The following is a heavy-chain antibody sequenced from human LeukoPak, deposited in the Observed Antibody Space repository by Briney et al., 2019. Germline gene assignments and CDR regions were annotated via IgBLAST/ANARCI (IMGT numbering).Heavy chain of an antibody. CDR2: ISGSGGST. CDR3: AKDVGGATPYDY. D-gene: IGHD1-26*01. J-gene: IGHJ4*02. V-gene: IGHV3-23*01. Sequence: GGSLRLSCAASGFTFSSYAMSWVRQPPGKGLEWVSAISGSGGSTYYADSVKGRFTISRDNSKNTLYLQMNSLRAEDTAVYCCAKDVGGATPYDYWGQGTLVTVSS. CDR1: GFTFSSYA.